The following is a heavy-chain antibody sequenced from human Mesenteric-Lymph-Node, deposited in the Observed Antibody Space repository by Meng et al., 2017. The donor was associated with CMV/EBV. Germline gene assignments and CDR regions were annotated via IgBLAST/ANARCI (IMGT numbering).Heavy chain of an antibody. CDR2: INSDGSST. CDR1: GFTFSSYW. J-gene: IGHJ4*02. V-gene: IGHV3-74*01. D-gene: IGHD6-13*01. Sequence: GESLKISCAASGFTFSSYWMHWVRQAPGKGLVWVSRINSDGSSTNYADSVKGRFTISRDNAKNTLYLQMNSLRAEDTAVYYCAKEGSNWYYFDYWGQGTLVTVSS. CDR3: AKEGSNWYYFDY.